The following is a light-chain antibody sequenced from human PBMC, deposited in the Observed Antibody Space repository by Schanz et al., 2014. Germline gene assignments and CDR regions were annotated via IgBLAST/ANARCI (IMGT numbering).Light chain of an antibody. CDR1: SSDVGGYNY. V-gene: IGLV2-14*01. J-gene: IGLJ2*01. CDR3: SSYAGNNKLL. Sequence: QSALTQPASVSGSPGQSITISCTGTSSDVGGYNYVSWYQQHPGKAPKLMIYDVNNRPSGVSNRFSGSKSGNTASLTVSGLQAEDEADYYCSSYAGNNKLLFGGGTKLTVL. CDR2: DVN.